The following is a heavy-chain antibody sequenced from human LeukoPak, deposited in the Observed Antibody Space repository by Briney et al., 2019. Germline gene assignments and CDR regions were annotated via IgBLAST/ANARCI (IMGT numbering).Heavy chain of an antibody. J-gene: IGHJ4*02. CDR3: AREVPYDSSRYYQPFDY. Sequence: ASVKVSCKASGYTFTSYGISWVRQAPGQGLEWMGWISAYNGNTNYAQKLQGRVTMTTDTSTCTAYMELRSLRSDDTAVYYCAREVPYDSSRYYQPFDYWGQGTLVTVSS. D-gene: IGHD3-22*01. CDR2: ISAYNGNT. CDR1: GYTFTSYG. V-gene: IGHV1-18*01.